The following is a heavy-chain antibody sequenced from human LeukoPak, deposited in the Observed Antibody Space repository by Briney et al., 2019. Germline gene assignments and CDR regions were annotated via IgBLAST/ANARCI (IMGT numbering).Heavy chain of an antibody. CDR1: GYSFTTYW. V-gene: IGHV5-51*01. D-gene: IGHD3-9*01. CDR3: ARGGGAVLRYFDWLGIWFDP. J-gene: IGHJ5*02. Sequence: GESLKISCKGSGYSFTTYWIGWVRQMPGKGLEWMGIIYPGDSDTRYSPSFQGQVTISADKSISTAYLQWSSLKASDTAMYYCARGGGAVLRYFDWLGIWFDPWGQGTLVAVSS. CDR2: IYPGDSDT.